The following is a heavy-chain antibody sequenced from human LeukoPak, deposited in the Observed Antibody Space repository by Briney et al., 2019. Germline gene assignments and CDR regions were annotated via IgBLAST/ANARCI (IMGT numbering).Heavy chain of an antibody. J-gene: IGHJ4*02. CDR1: GFTFSSYA. Sequence: GGSLRLSCAASGFTFSSYAVSWVRQVPGQGPEWVANIKQDESEKYYVDSVKGRFTISRDNAKNSLFLQMNSLRVEDTAVYYCARDALGSLDYWGQGTLVTVSS. CDR2: IKQDESEK. CDR3: ARDALGSLDY. V-gene: IGHV3-7*01. D-gene: IGHD3-16*01.